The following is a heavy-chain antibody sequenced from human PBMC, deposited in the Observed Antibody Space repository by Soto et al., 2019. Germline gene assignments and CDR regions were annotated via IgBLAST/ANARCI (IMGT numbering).Heavy chain of an antibody. Sequence: GGSLRLSCAASGFTFSSYEMNWVRQAPGKGLEWVSYISSSGSTIYYADSVKGRFTISRDNAKNSLYLQMNSLRAEDTAVYYCASPSGYDSSGYGMDVWGQGTTVTVSS. D-gene: IGHD3-22*01. V-gene: IGHV3-48*03. CDR2: ISSSGSTI. CDR1: GFTFSSYE. CDR3: ASPSGYDSSGYGMDV. J-gene: IGHJ6*02.